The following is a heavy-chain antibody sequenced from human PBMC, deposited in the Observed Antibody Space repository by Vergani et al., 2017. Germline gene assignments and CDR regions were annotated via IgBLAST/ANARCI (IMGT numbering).Heavy chain of an antibody. Sequence: QVQLVQSGAEVKKPGASVKVSCKASGYTFTGYYMHWVRQAPGQGLEWMGWIIPIFGTANYAQKFQGRVTITADESTSTAYMELSSLRSEDTAVYYCARGFLDIVVVSHYYYMDVWGKGTTVTVSS. CDR2: IIPIFGTA. J-gene: IGHJ6*03. D-gene: IGHD2-2*01. V-gene: IGHV1-69*01. CDR1: GYTFTGYY. CDR3: ARGFLDIVVVSHYYYMDV.